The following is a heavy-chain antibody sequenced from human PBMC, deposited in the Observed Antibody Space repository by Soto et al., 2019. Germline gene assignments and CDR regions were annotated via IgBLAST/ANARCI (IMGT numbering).Heavy chain of an antibody. CDR2: VYHTGDT. J-gene: IGHJ5*02. CDR3: AIDIVTAGGNNYFDP. V-gene: IGHV4-4*02. CDR1: GGTVASSHR. D-gene: IGHD2-21*02. Sequence: SETLSLTCGFSGGTVASSHRWTWVRQSPGGGLEWIGNVYHTGDTNFNSSLQSRYTISVDKSNNQFSLRLNSLTAADTAVYFCAIDIVTAGGNNYFDPWGPGTMVTVSS.